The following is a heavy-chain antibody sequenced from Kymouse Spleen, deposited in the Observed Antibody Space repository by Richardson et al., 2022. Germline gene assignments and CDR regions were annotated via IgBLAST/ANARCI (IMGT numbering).Heavy chain of an antibody. Sequence: EVQLVESGGGLVQPGGSLKLSCAASGFTFSGSAMHWVRQASGKGLEWVGRIRSKANSYATAYAASVKGRFTISRDDSKNTAYLQMNSLKTEDTAVYYCAPITIF*LVIIRR*LLGPGNPGHRLL. V-gene: IGHV3-73*02. D-gene: IGHD3-9*01. CDR2: IRSKANSYAT. J-gene: IGHJ4*02. CDR1: GFTFSGSA. CDR3: APITIF*LVIIRR*L.